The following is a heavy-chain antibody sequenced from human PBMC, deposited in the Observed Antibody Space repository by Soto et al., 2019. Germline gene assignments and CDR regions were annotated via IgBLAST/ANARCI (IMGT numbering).Heavy chain of an antibody. CDR2: ISYDGSNK. CDR3: AKEVWPRFEGPAGYYFDY. CDR1: GFTFSSYG. J-gene: IGHJ4*02. V-gene: IGHV3-30*18. D-gene: IGHD3-16*01. Sequence: QVQLVESGGGVVQPGRSLRLSCAASGFTFSSYGMHWVRQAPGKGLEWVAVISYDGSNKYYADSVKGRFTISRDNFKNPPYLQLNSLRAEDTAVYYCAKEVWPRFEGPAGYYFDYWGQGTLVTVSS.